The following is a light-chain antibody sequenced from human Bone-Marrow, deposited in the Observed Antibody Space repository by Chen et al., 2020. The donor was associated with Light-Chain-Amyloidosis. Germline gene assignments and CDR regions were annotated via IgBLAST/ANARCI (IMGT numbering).Light chain of an antibody. Sequence: QPVLTQPPSASGAPGQRVTISCSGSSSNIKSNYVFWYQQFPGTAPKLLLYRNNQRPSGVPDRFSGSKTGPSASLVIRGLRSEDEADYYCAVWDDSLVKVFGGGTKLTVL. CDR2: RNN. J-gene: IGLJ2*01. CDR3: AVWDDSLVKV. CDR1: SSNIKSNY. V-gene: IGLV1-47*01.